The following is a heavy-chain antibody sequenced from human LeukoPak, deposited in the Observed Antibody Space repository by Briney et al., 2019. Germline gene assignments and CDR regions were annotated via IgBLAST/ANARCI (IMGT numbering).Heavy chain of an antibody. J-gene: IGHJ5*02. D-gene: IGHD2-2*01. CDR2: IYYSGRT. CDR3: ARAGYCSSTSCLNWFDP. V-gene: IGHV4-39*01. CDR1: GGSISSGSYY. Sequence: SETLSLTCTVSGGSISSGSYYWGWIRQPPGKDLEWIVNIYYSGRTYYNPSLKSRVTISVDTSKNQFSLKLSSVTAAGTAVYYCARAGYCSSTSCLNWFDPWGQGTLVTVSS.